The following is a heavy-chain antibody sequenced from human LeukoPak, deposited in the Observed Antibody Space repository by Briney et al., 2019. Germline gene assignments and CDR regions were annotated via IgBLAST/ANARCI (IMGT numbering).Heavy chain of an antibody. CDR2: IYYSGST. CDR1: GGSFSGYY. D-gene: IGHD3-22*01. J-gene: IGHJ2*01. CDR3: ARHRYYYDGSGYYGPRWYFDL. Sequence: PSETLSLTCAVYGGSFSGYYWSWIRQPPGEGLEWIGYIYYSGSTNYNPSLKSRVTISVDTSRNQFSLRLTSVTAADTALYYCARHRYYYDGSGYYGPRWYFDLWGPGTPVAVSS. V-gene: IGHV4-59*08.